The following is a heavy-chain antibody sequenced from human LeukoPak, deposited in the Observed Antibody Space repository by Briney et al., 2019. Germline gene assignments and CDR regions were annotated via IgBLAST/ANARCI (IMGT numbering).Heavy chain of an antibody. CDR2: ISSSSSCI. CDR3: AKDPDFYYCMDV. CDR1: GFTFSSYS. Sequence: GGSLRLSRAASGFTFSSYSMNWVRQAPGKGLEWVSSISSSSSCIYYADSVKGRVTISRDDAKNPLYLQMSSLRAEDTAVYYCAKDPDFYYCMDVWGKGTTVTISS. V-gene: IGHV3-21*04. J-gene: IGHJ6*03.